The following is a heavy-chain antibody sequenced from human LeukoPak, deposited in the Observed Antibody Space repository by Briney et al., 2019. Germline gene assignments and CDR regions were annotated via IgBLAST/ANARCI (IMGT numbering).Heavy chain of an antibody. CDR1: GGSISGFF. CDR3: GRWNEGWDH. D-gene: IGHD1-1*01. J-gene: IGHJ4*02. Sequence: SETLSLTCTVSGGSISGFFWDWIRQPPGKGLEWLGYIYYTGLTNYNPSLGTRITMSVDTSKNQFSLKLSSVTAADTAVYYCGRWNEGWDHLGQGTLVTVSS. CDR2: IYYTGLT. V-gene: IGHV4-59*01.